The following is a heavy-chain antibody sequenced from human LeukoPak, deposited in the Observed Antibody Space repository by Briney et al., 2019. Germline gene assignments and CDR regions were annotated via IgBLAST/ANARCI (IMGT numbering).Heavy chain of an antibody. CDR1: GGSFSGYY. J-gene: IGHJ4*02. V-gene: IGHV4-59*01. CDR3: ARMNLEEGDYFDY. Sequence: SETLSLTCAVYGGSFSGYYRSWIRQPPGKGLEWIGYIYYSGSTNYNPSLKSRVTISVDTSKNQFSLKLSSVTAADTAVYYCARMNLEEGDYFDYWGQGTLVTVSS. D-gene: IGHD5-24*01. CDR2: IYYSGST.